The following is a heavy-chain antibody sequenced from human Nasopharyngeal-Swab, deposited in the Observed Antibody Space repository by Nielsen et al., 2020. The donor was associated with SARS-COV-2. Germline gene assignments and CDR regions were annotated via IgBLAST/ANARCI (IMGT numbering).Heavy chain of an antibody. V-gene: IGHV3-23*01. CDR1: GFTFSTYA. CDR3: AKDRDSGDDSDDYYHYSGMDV. J-gene: IGHJ6*02. CDR2: ISGSDYST. D-gene: IGHD5-12*01. Sequence: GESLKISCAASGFTFSTYAISWVRQAPGKGLEWVSVISGSDYSTHYADSVKGRFTISRDNSKNTVSLQMNSMRAEDTAIYYCAKDRDSGDDSDDYYHYSGMDVWGQGTTVTVSS.